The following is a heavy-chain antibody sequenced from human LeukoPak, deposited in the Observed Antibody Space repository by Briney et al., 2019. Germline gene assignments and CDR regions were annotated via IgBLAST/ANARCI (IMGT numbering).Heavy chain of an antibody. J-gene: IGHJ5*02. CDR1: GYTFTGYY. CDR2: INPNSGGT. CDR3: ARHRAIGVRGVPWVGPNWFDP. D-gene: IGHD3-10*01. Sequence: ASVKVSCKTSGYTFTGYYMHWVRQAPGQGLEWMGWINPNSGGTNYAQKFQGRVTMTRDTSISTAYMELSSLKASDTAMYYCARHRAIGVRGVPWVGPNWFDPWGQGTLVTVSS. V-gene: IGHV1-2*02.